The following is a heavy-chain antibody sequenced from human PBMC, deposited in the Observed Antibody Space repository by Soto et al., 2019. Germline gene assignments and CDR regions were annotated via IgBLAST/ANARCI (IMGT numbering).Heavy chain of an antibody. Sequence: KTSETLSLTCSVSGGSISNAYYYWSWIRQHPGKGLEWIGYIYYSGSTHYSPSLESRITISVDTSKNQFSLKLKSVNAADTAVYYCARDASHSSGYYSGYFDLWGRGTLVTVSS. J-gene: IGHJ2*01. CDR2: IYYSGST. CDR3: ARDASHSSGYYSGYFDL. CDR1: GGSISNAYYY. V-gene: IGHV4-31*03. D-gene: IGHD3-22*01.